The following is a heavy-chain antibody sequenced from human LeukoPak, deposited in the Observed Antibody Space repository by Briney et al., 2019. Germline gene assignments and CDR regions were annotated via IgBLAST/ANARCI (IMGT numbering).Heavy chain of an antibody. J-gene: IGHJ4*02. V-gene: IGHV1-3*01. D-gene: IGHD3-22*01. CDR1: GYTFTSYA. CDR3: ARSSSSSGYYPFDY. Sequence: ASVKVSCKASGYTFTSYAMHWVRQAPGQRLEWMGWINAGNGNTKYSQKFQGRVTITRDTSASTAYMELSSLRSEDTAVYYCARSSSSSGYYPFDYWGQGTLVTVSS. CDR2: INAGNGNT.